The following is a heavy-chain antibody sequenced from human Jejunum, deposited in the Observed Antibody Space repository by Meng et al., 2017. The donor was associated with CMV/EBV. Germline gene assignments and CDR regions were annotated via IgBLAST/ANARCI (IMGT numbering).Heavy chain of an antibody. CDR2: NYGSEP. V-gene: IGHV4-59*01. Sequence: ISPYFWSWVRQPPGKSLEWRGCNYGSEPHYNPALKSGVSIAVDTSNNQVSLKMNSVTPADTAVYYCARVGEGRNYLVASEYYFDFWGQGTLVTVSS. D-gene: IGHD1-7*01. J-gene: IGHJ4*02. CDR1: ISPYF. CDR3: ARVGEGRNYLVASEYYFDF.